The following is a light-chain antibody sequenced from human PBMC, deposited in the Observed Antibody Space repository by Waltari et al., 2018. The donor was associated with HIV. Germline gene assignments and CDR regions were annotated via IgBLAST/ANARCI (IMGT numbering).Light chain of an antibody. J-gene: IGLJ2*01. CDR1: SSNIGSDT. CDR3: AAWDDSLNVV. V-gene: IGLV1-44*01. CDR2: SNN. Sequence: QSVLTQPPSASGTPGQRVTISCSGRSSNIGSDTVNWYQQLPGTAPKLLIYSNNQRPSVFPDRFSGSKSGTSASLAISGLQSEDEADYYCAAWDDSLNVVFGGGTKLTVL.